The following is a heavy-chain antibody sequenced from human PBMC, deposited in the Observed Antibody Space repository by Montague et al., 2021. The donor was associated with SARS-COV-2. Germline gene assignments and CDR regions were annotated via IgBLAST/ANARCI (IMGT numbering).Heavy chain of an antibody. J-gene: IGHJ6*02. V-gene: IGHV4-59*01. CDR1: GGSISSYY. CDR2: ISYSGST. CDR3: ARFAYRLLFIASYYGMDV. Sequence: SETLSLTCTVSGGSISSYYWSWIRQPPGRGLQWIGYISYSGSTNYNPSLKGRVTISVDTSKNHFTLRLSSVTAADTAVYYCARFAYRLLFIASYYGMDVWSQGTTVTVSS. D-gene: IGHD2-2*01.